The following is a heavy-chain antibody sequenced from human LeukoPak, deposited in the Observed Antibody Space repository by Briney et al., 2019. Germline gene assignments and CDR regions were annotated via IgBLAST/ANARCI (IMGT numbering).Heavy chain of an antibody. Sequence: PSQTLSLTCAVSGGSISSGGYSWSWIRQPPGKGLEWIGYIYHSGSTYYNPSLKSRVTMSVDTSKNQFSLKLSSVTAADTAVYYCARDFVLGRRPYDAFDIWGQGTMVTVSS. CDR2: IYHSGST. J-gene: IGHJ3*02. CDR3: ARDFVLGRRPYDAFDI. V-gene: IGHV4-30-2*01. CDR1: GGSISSGGYS. D-gene: IGHD1-1*01.